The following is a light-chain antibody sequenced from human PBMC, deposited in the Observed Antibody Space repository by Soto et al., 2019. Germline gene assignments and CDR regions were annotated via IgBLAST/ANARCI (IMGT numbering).Light chain of an antibody. J-gene: IGKJ1*01. Sequence: IVLTQCPGTLSLSPGERSTLSCMASQSVSNNYLAWYQQKPGQAPRLLIYGASTRATGIPARFSGSGSGTEFTLTISSLEPEDFAVYYCQQRSNWPRTVGQGTKVDIK. V-gene: IGKV3-11*01. CDR3: QQRSNWPRT. CDR1: QSVSNNY. CDR2: GAS.